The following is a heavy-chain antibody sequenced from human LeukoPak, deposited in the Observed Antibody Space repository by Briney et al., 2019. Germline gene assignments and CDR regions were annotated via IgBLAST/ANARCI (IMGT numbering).Heavy chain of an antibody. CDR3: ARDAEGYFDY. Sequence: PGGSLRLPCAASGFTFSSYSMNWVRQAPGKGLEWVSSISSSSSYIYYADSVKGRFTISRDNAKNSLYLQMNSLRAEDTAVYYCARDAEGYFDYWGQGTLVTVSS. CDR2: ISSSSSYI. CDR1: GFTFSSYS. V-gene: IGHV3-21*04. J-gene: IGHJ4*02.